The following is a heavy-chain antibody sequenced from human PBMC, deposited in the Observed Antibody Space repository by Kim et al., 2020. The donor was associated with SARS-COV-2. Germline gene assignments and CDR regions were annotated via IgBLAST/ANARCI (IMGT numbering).Heavy chain of an antibody. V-gene: IGHV3-23*01. CDR3: AKDVLTGDSSGWYVGLSFYGMDV. J-gene: IGHJ6*02. CDR1: GFTFSSYA. CDR2: ISGSGGST. Sequence: GGSLRLSCAASGFTFSSYAMSWVRQAPGKGLEWVSAISGSGGSTYYADSVKGRFTISRDNSKNTLYLQMNSLRAEDTAVYYCAKDVLTGDSSGWYVGLSFYGMDVWGQGTTVTVSS. D-gene: IGHD6-19*01.